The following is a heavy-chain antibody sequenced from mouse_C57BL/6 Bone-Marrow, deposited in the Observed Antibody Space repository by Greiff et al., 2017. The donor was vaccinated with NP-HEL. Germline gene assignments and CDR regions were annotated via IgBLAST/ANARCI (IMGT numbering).Heavy chain of an antibody. D-gene: IGHD2-5*01. CDR1: GFTFSSYA. Sequence: EVMLVESGEGLVKPGGSLKLSCAASGFTFSSYAMSWVRQTPEKRLEWVAYISSGGDYIYYADTVKGRFTISRDNARNTLYLQMSSLKSEDTAMYYCTRSAYYSNYFDYWGQGTTLTVSS. CDR3: TRSAYYSNYFDY. CDR2: ISSGGDYI. V-gene: IGHV5-9-1*02. J-gene: IGHJ2*01.